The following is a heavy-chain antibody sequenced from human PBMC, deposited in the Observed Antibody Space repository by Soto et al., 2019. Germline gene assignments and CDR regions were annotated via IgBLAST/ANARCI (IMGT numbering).Heavy chain of an antibody. CDR3: ARGLGPSNKSSRDY. Sequence: QVQLVESGGGVVQPGRSLRLSCAASGFTFSSYAMHWVRQAPGKGLEWVAVISYDGSNKYYADSVKGRFTISRDNSKNTLYLQMNSLRAEDTAVYYCARGLGPSNKSSRDYWGQGTLVTVSS. CDR2: ISYDGSNK. J-gene: IGHJ4*02. CDR1: GFTFSSYA. D-gene: IGHD2-15*01. V-gene: IGHV3-30-3*01.